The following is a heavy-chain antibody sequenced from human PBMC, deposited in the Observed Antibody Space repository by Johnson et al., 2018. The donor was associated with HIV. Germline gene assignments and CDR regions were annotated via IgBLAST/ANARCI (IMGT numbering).Heavy chain of an antibody. CDR3: AARPGVEGAFDI. V-gene: IGHV3-30*02. CDR2: IRYDGSNK. Sequence: VQLVESGGGVVQPGGSLRLSCAASGFTFSSYGMHWVRQAPGKGLEWVAFIRYDGSNKYYADSVTGRFTISRDNSKNAVYLQMNSLRAEDTALYYCAARPGVEGAFDIWGQGTMVTVSS. J-gene: IGHJ3*02. D-gene: IGHD3-3*01. CDR1: GFTFSSYG.